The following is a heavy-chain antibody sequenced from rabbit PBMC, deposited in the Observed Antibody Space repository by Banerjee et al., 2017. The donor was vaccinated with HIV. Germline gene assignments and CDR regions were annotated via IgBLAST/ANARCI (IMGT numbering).Heavy chain of an antibody. CDR2: ITYGGST. Sequence: EQLEESGGGLVQPGGSLKLSCKASGFDFSSYGVSWVRQAPGKGLEWIGYITYGGSTFYASWAKGRFTISRTSTTVDLKMTSLTAADTATYFCVRHNSGLRLWGPGTLVTVS. CDR1: GFDFSSYG. CDR3: VRHNSGLRL. V-gene: IGHV1S21*01. D-gene: IGHD4-1*01. J-gene: IGHJ6*01.